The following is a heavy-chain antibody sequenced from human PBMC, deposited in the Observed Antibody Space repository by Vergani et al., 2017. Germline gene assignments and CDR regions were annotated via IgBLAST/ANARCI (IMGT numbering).Heavy chain of an antibody. Sequence: EVQLVESGGVVVQPGGSLRLSCAASGFTFSSYSMNWVRQAPGKGLERVSYISSSSGTIYFADSVKGRFTISRDNAKNSLYLQMNSLRAEDTAVYYCARSRISGGGSFDPWGQGTLVTVSS. CDR3: ARSRISGGGSFDP. CDR2: ISSSSGTI. V-gene: IGHV3-48*01. D-gene: IGHD2-15*01. CDR1: GFTFSSYS. J-gene: IGHJ5*02.